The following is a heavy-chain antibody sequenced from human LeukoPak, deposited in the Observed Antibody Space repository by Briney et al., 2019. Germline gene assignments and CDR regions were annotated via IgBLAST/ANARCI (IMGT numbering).Heavy chain of an antibody. J-gene: IGHJ4*02. V-gene: IGHV3-7*01. Sequence: PGGSLRLSCAASGFTFSSYWLTWVRQAPGKGLEWVANIKQDGSEKFYVDSVKGRFTISRDSAKNSLYLQMNSLRAEDTAVYYCASVVAHANDYWGQGTLVTVSS. D-gene: IGHD2-15*01. CDR2: IKQDGSEK. CDR1: GFTFSSYW. CDR3: ASVVAHANDY.